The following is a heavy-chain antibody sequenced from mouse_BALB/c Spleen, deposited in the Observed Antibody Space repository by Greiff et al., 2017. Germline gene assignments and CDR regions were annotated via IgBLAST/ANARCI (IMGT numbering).Heavy chain of an antibody. J-gene: IGHJ3*01. D-gene: IGHD2-4*01. CDR3: ARAYDYDEFAY. CDR2: ISDGGSYT. CDR1: GFTFSDYY. Sequence: EVKLVESGGGLVKPGGSLKLSCAASGFTFSDYYMYWVRQTPEKRLEWVATISDGGSYTYYPDSVKGRFTISRDNAKNNLYLQMSSLKSEDTAMYYCARAYDYDEFAYWGQGTLVTVSA. V-gene: IGHV5-4*02.